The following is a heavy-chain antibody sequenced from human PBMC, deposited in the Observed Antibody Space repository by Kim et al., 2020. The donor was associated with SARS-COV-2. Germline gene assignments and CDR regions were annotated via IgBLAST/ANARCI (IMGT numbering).Heavy chain of an antibody. CDR1: GYSFTNYW. J-gene: IGHJ6*03. Sequence: GESLKISCKGSGYSFTNYWIGWVRQMPGKGLEWMGIIYPHDSDTRYSPSFQGQVTSSADKSISTAYLLWSSLKASDSAMYYCARLVFGSTSTTTLYYYHYMDVWGKGTTVTVSS. D-gene: IGHD6-6*01. V-gene: IGHV5-51*01. CDR2: IYPHDSDT. CDR3: ARLVFGSTSTTTLYYYHYMDV.